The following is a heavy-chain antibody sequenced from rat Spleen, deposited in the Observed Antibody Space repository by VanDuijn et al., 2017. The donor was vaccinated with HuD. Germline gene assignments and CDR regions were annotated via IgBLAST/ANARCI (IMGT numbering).Heavy chain of an antibody. Sequence: EVQLVESGGGAVQPGRSMKLACAASGLSFSNFPMAWVRQAPAKGLEWVATISSSGGSTYYRDSVKGRFTISRDNAESTLYLQMNSLRSEDTATYYCTREETLYWYFDFWGPGTMVTVSS. CDR1: GLSFSNFP. CDR3: TREETLYWYFDF. CDR2: ISSSGGST. D-gene: IGHD3-4*01. J-gene: IGHJ1*01. V-gene: IGHV5-46*01.